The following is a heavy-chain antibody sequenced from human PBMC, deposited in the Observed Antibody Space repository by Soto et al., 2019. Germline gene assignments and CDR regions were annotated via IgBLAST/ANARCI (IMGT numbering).Heavy chain of an antibody. V-gene: IGHV3-21*01. CDR3: ARVGVAPPRNHYCYGMDV. CDR2: ISSSSSYI. D-gene: IGHD6-19*01. CDR1: GFTFRSYS. J-gene: IGHJ6*02. Sequence: GASLRLSCAASGFTFRSYSMNWVRQAPGKGLELVSSISSSSSYIYYAYSVKGRFTISRDNAKNSLYLQMNSLRAEDTAVYYCARVGVAPPRNHYCYGMDVWGQATTVNVSS.